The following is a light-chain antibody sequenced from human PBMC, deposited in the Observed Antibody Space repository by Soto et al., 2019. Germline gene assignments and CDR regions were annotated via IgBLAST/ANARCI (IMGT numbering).Light chain of an antibody. CDR3: QQYNNWPRT. V-gene: IGKV3-15*01. J-gene: IGKJ1*01. CDR2: GAS. CDR1: QGISSN. Sequence: EKVMTQSPATLSVSPGERATLSCRASQGISSNLAWYQQKPGQAPRLLIYGASTRATGIPARFSGSGSGTEFTLTISSLQSEDFAVYYCQQYNNWPRTFGQGTKVDIK.